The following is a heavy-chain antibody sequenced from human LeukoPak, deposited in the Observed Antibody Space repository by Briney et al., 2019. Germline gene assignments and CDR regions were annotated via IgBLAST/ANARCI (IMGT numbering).Heavy chain of an antibody. V-gene: IGHV4/OR15-8*03. J-gene: IGHJ6*02. CDR3: ARGYSGYDLFYYYYYGMDV. CDR2: IHHSGSP. Sequence: SETLSLTCTVSGDSISNDYWWTWVRRPPGKGLEWIGEIHHSGSPIYKSSLRSRVTVSVDRSRNQFSLKLSSVTAADTAVYYCARGYSGYDLFYYYYYGMDVWGQGTTVTVSS. D-gene: IGHD5-12*01. CDR1: GDSISNDYW.